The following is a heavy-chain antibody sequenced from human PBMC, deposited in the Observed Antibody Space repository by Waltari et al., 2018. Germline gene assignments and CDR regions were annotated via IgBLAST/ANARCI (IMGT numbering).Heavy chain of an antibody. D-gene: IGHD3-10*01. Sequence: QLQLLESGPGLVKPSETLSLTCPAPGDSVINSNSSWGWIRQPPGKGLEWMGNIYYSGRSSYNPSLKSLVIISVDTSKNQFSVRLTSVTAADTAVFYCARLSPPMWVRGVKGGYYFDYWGPGTLVTVSS. CDR1: GDSVINSNSS. J-gene: IGHJ4*02. CDR2: IYYSGRS. V-gene: IGHV4-39*07. CDR3: ARLSPPMWVRGVKGGYYFDY.